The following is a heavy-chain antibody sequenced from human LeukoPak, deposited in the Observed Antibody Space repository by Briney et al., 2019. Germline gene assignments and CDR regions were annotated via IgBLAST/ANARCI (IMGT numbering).Heavy chain of an antibody. D-gene: IGHD2-15*01. CDR1: GFTFDDYA. CDR2: ISWNSGDI. Sequence: PGRSLRLSCGCSGFTFDDYAMHWVRQAPGKGLEWVAGISWNSGDIVYADSVKGRFTISRDNAENSLYLQMNSLRTEDMALYYCAKGKCSGGRCYYFDYWGQGTLATVSS. V-gene: IGHV3-9*03. CDR3: AKGKCSGGRCYYFDY. J-gene: IGHJ4*02.